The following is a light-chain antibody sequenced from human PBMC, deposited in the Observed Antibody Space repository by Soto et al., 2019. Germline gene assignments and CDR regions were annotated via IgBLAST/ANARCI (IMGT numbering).Light chain of an antibody. Sequence: EMVMTQSPVTLSLSPGERATLSCRASQSVGRNLTWYQQKPGQAPRLLIYAASNRSTGVPARFSGSGSGTEFSLTISSLQSEDFAIYHCQQYGGWPPAFGGGTKVDI. J-gene: IGKJ4*01. CDR3: QQYGGWPPA. CDR1: QSVGRN. CDR2: AAS. V-gene: IGKV3-15*01.